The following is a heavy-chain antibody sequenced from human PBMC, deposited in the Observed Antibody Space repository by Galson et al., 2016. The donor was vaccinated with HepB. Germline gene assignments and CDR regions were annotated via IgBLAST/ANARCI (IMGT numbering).Heavy chain of an antibody. CDR3: ATVGVEDF. D-gene: IGHD2-21*01. V-gene: IGHV1-69*06. CDR1: GGTFNSLA. Sequence: SVKVSCKASGGTFNSLAFAWVRQVPGQGLEWMGGIIPVFKTPNYARKFPGRLTITADKSTSAVYMELSSLSSADTAMYFCATVGVEDFWGQGTLVTVSS. CDR2: IIPVFKTP. J-gene: IGHJ4*02.